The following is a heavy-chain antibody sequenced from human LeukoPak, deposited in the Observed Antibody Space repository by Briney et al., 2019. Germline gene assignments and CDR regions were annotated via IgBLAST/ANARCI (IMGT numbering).Heavy chain of an antibody. CDR3: ARGELGPFGY. D-gene: IGHD3-16*01. CDR2: IIPIFGTA. CDR1: GGTFSSYA. J-gene: IGHJ4*02. V-gene: IGHV1-69*05. Sequence: SVNVPCKASGGTFSSYAISWVRQAPGQGLEWMGGIIPIFGTANYAQKFQGRVTMTRNTSISTAYMELSSLRSEDTAVYYCARGELGPFGYWGQGTLVTVSS.